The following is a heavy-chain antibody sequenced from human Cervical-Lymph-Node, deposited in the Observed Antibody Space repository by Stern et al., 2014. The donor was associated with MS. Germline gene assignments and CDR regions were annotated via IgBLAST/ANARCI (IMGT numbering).Heavy chain of an antibody. CDR2: ISWNSNNI. CDR3: AKDISERHYYFDS. D-gene: IGHD3-16*02. CDR1: GFTFADCA. V-gene: IGHV3-9*01. J-gene: IGHJ4*02. Sequence: EVQLLESGGGSVQPGRSLRLSCAASGFTFADCAMNWVRQAPGKGLAWVSGISWNSNNIGYADSVRGRFTISRDNAKNSLYLQMNGLRPEDTALYYCAKDISERHYYFDSWGEGTLVTVSS.